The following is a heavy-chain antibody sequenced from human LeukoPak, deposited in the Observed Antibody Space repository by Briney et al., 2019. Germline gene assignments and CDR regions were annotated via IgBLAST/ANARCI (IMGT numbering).Heavy chain of an antibody. D-gene: IGHD2-8*02. CDR3: ARGLLGIDF. Sequence: GGSLRLSCAASGFTFSSYAMSWVRQAPGKGLEWVSRIDTDGSNTNYADSVEGRFTISRDNAKNTLYLQMNSLRAEDTAVYYCARGLLGIDFWGQGTLVTVSS. CDR1: GFTFSSYA. V-gene: IGHV3-74*01. J-gene: IGHJ4*02. CDR2: IDTDGSNT.